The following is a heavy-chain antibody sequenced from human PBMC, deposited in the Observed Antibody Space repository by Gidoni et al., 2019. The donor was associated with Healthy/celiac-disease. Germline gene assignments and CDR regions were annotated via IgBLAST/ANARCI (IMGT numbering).Heavy chain of an antibody. J-gene: IGHJ4*02. CDR2: ISWNSGSI. CDR3: AAYPRFRRRSDY. V-gene: IGHV3-9*01. CDR1: GFTFDDYA. Sequence: EVQLVESGGGLVQPGRSLRLSCAASGFTFDDYAMHWVRQAPGKGLEWVSGISWNSGSIGYADSVKGRFTISRDNAKNSLYLQMNSLRAEDTALYYCAAYPRFRRRSDYWGQGTLVTVSS. D-gene: IGHD2-2*01.